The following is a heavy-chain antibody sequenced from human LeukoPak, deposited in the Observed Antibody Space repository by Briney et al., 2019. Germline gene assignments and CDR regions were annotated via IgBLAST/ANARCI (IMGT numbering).Heavy chain of an antibody. CDR3: ARGGYSFDY. CDR1: GFSLSGYW. CDR2: LHADGSEK. V-gene: IGHV3-7*01. J-gene: IGHJ4*02. Sequence: GGSLRLSCAASGFSLSGYWMSWVRQAPGKGLEWVARLHADGSEKYYVDSVKGRFTISRDNAKNSLYQQMNSLRVEDTAVYYCARGGYSFDYLGQGTLVTVSS. D-gene: IGHD5-12*01.